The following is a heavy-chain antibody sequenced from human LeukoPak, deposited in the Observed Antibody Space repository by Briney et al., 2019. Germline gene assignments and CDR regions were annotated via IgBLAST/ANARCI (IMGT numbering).Heavy chain of an antibody. CDR1: GYSISSGYY. D-gene: IGHD4-23*01. J-gene: IGHJ5*02. CDR3: ARVFGGPVSRRFDP. CDR2: IYHSGRT. Sequence: PSETLSLTCTVSGYSISSGYYWGWIRQPPGKGLEWIGSIYHSGRTFYNPSLKSRVTISVDTSKNQFSLKLSSVTAADTAVYYCARVFGGPVSRRFDPWGQGTLVTVSS. V-gene: IGHV4-38-2*02.